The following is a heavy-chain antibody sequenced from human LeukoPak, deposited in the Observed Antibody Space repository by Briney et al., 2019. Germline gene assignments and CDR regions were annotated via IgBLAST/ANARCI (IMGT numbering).Heavy chain of an antibody. CDR1: GFTFTEYG. J-gene: IGHJ4*02. D-gene: IGHD6-13*01. CDR3: EKDTRYSRSWYVGYFDY. CDR2: INSDGSST. V-gene: IGHV3-74*01. Sequence: GGSLRLSCAASGFTFTEYGMHWVRQPPGKGLVWVSRINSDGSSTNYADSVKGRFTIARDRSKNTLSLQMNSLRAENTAVYYCEKDTRYSRSWYVGYFDYWGQGALVTVCS.